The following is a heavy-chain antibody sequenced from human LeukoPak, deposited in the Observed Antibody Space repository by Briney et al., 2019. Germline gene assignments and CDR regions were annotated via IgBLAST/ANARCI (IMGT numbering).Heavy chain of an antibody. D-gene: IGHD6-19*01. CDR2: ISSSSNYR. Sequence: GGSLRLSCAASGFTFKIYSMNWVRQAPGKGLEWVSSISSSSNYRYFADSVNGRFTISRDNAKNSLYLQMNSLRAEDTAVYYCARDLYSSGWSPWGQGTLVAVSS. CDR3: ARDLYSSGWSP. V-gene: IGHV3-21*01. CDR1: GFTFKIYS. J-gene: IGHJ5*02.